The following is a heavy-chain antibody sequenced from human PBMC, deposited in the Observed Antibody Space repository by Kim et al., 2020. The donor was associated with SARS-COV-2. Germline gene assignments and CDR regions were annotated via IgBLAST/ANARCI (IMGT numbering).Heavy chain of an antibody. D-gene: IGHD3-3*01. CDR3: ARGAYDFDSF. Sequence: GGSLRLSCAASGFTFSNFWMTWVRQAPGKGLEWVASVKQDGSDKSYVDSVKGRFTISRDNAKNSLYLQMDSLRVEDTAVYYCARGAYDFDSFWGQGALVTVSS. J-gene: IGHJ4*02. V-gene: IGHV3-7*01. CDR2: VKQDGSDK. CDR1: GFTFSNFW.